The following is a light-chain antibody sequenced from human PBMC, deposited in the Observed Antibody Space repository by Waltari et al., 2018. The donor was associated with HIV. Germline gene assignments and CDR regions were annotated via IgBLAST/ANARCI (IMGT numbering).Light chain of an antibody. V-gene: IGLV2-14*03. Sequence: QSALTQPASVSVSPGQSTTIPCTGTSSTVVGHNFVSWYQHHPGKAPQLMIYDFTNRPSGVSNRFSGSKSGNTASLTISGLQAEDEADYYCSSYTSISTVLFGGGTKLTVL. CDR1: SSTVVGHNF. J-gene: IGLJ3*02. CDR2: DFT. CDR3: SSYTSISTVL.